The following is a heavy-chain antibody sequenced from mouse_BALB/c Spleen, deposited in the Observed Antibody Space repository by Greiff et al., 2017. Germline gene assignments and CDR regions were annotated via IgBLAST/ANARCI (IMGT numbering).Heavy chain of an antibody. D-gene: IGHD6-1*01. CDR1: GFTFSSYT. Sequence: EVKVVESGGGLVQPGGSLKLSCAASGFTFSSYTMSWVRQTPEKRLEWVAYISNGGGSTYYPDTVKGRFTISRDNAKNTLYLQMSSLKSEDTAMYYCARHGPPYAMDYWGQGTSVTVSS. J-gene: IGHJ4*01. CDR3: ARHGPPYAMDY. V-gene: IGHV5-12-2*01. CDR2: ISNGGGST.